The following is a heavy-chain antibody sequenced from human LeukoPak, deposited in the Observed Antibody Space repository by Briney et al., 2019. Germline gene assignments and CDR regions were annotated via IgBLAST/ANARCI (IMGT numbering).Heavy chain of an antibody. CDR3: ARGAAGSFDY. CDR1: GGSISSYY. D-gene: IGHD6-13*01. CDR2: IYYSGST. V-gene: IGHV4-59*01. Sequence: SETLSLTCTVSGGSISSYYWSWIRQPPGKGLEWIGYIYYSGSTNYNPSLKSRVTISVDTSKNQFSLRLSSVTAADTAVYYCARGAAGSFDYWGQGTLVTVSS. J-gene: IGHJ4*02.